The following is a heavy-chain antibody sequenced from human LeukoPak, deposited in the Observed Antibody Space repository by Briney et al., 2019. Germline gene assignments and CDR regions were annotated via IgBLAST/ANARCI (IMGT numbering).Heavy chain of an antibody. D-gene: IGHD2-2*01. V-gene: IGHV3-23*01. Sequence: PGGSLRLSCAASGFTFSSSAMSWVRQAPGKGLEWVSAISGSGGSTYFADSVKGRFTISRDNSKNTLYLQMNSLRAEDTAVYYCAKDKASSMYYFDYWGQGTLVTVSS. J-gene: IGHJ4*02. CDR2: ISGSGGST. CDR1: GFTFSSSA. CDR3: AKDKASSMYYFDY.